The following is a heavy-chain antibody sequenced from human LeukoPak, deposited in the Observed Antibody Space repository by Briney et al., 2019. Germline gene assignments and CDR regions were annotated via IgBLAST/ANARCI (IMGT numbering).Heavy chain of an antibody. CDR1: GYTFTGYY. CDR3: ARVGTYSGYDFDY. V-gene: IGHV1-2*02. Sequence: ASVKVSCKASGYTFTGYYMHWVRQAPGQGLEWMGWINPNSGGTNYAQKFQGRVTMTRDTSISTAYMELSRLRSGDTAVYYCARVGTYSGYDFDYWGQGTLVTVSS. D-gene: IGHD5-12*01. CDR2: INPNSGGT. J-gene: IGHJ4*02.